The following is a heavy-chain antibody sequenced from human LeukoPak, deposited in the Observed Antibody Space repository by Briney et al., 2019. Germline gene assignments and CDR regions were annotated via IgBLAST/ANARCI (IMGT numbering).Heavy chain of an antibody. Sequence: SETLSLTCTVSGVSISSYIWSWVRQPPGKELEWLGYIHYTGSTNYNPSLKSRVPISVHQSKNQFSLKLSSVSAAGTGVYYCAREVSEGRHYFDYWGRGNLVSVSS. J-gene: IGHJ4*02. CDR1: GVSISSYI. D-gene: IGHD3-3*01. V-gene: IGHV4-59*01. CDR3: AREVSEGRHYFDY. CDR2: IHYTGST.